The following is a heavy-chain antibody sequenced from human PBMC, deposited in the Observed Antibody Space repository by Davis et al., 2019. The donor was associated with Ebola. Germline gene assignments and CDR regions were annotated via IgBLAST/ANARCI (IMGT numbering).Heavy chain of an antibody. CDR2: ITKGSDAI. CDR3: ARDYIFAFDL. D-gene: IGHD4-11*01. V-gene: IGHV3-48*02. CDR1: GFLFSDYS. J-gene: IGHJ5*02. Sequence: GSLGLSCAASGFLFSDYSMNWXXXXXXXXXXXXTYITKGSDAIHYADSVKGLFTVSRDNAKNSLFLQMNSLREEDSAVYYCARDYIFAFDLWGQGTQVTVSS.